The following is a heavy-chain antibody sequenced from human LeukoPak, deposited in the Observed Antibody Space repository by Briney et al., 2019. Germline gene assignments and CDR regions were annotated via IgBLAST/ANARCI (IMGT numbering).Heavy chain of an antibody. V-gene: IGHV4-31*03. Sequence: SETLSLTCTVSGGSISSGRYWRSWIRQHPGKGLQWIGYVYNSGSTYYSPSLRSRLSMSVDTSKNQFSLNLRSVTAADTAVYFCARAILTASGSVWYFDLWGRGTLVTVSS. J-gene: IGHJ2*01. CDR3: ARAILTASGSVWYFDL. D-gene: IGHD3-3*01. CDR2: VYNSGST. CDR1: GGSISSGRYW.